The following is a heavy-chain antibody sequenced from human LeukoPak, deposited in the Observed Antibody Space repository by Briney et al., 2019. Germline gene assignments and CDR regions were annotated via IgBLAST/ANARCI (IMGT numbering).Heavy chain of an antibody. V-gene: IGHV1-18*01. D-gene: IGHD3-22*01. CDR2: ISAYNGNT. CDR3: ARVIYYDSSGESDY. CDR1: GYTFTSYG. J-gene: IGHJ4*02. Sequence: ASVKVSCKASGYTFTSYGISWVRQAPGQGLEWMGWISAYNGNTNYAQKLQGRVTMTTDTSTGTAYMELRSLRSDDTAVYYCARVIYYDSSGESDYWGQGTLVTVSS.